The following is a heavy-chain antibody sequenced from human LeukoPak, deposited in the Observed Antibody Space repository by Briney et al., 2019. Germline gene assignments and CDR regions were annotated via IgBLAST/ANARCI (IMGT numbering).Heavy chain of an antibody. CDR2: MNPNSGNT. V-gene: IGHV1-8*03. CDR3: ARRHFYGSGSYFSFDY. J-gene: IGHJ4*02. D-gene: IGHD3-10*01. CDR1: GYPFNTYD. Sequence: ASVKVSCKASGYPFNTYDINWVRQATGQGLEWMGWMNPNSGNTGYAQKFQGRVTITRNTSINTAYMELSSLRSEDTAVYYCARRHFYGSGSYFSFDYWGQGTLVTVSS.